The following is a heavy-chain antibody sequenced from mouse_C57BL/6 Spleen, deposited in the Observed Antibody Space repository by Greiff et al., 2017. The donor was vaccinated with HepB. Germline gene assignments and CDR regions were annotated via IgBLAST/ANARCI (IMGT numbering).Heavy chain of an antibody. CDR1: GYSITSGYY. J-gene: IGHJ2*01. CDR3: AREGERDDY. V-gene: IGHV3-6*01. CDR2: ISYDGSN. Sequence: DVKLQESGPGLVKPSQSLSLTCSVTGYSITSGYYWNWIRQFPGNKLEWMGYISYDGSNNYNPSLKNRISITRDTSKNQFFLNLNSVTTEDTATYYCAREGERDDYWGQGTTLTVSS.